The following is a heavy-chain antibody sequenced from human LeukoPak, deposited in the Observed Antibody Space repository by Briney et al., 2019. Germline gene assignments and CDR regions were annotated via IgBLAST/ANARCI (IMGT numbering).Heavy chain of an antibody. D-gene: IGHD4-17*01. Sequence: SETLSFTCTVSGDSISSSNSYRGWIRQPPGKGLEWIGSLYYSGSSYYNPSLKSRVTISADTSKNQFSLKVSSVTAADTAVYYCATDASTLTTEPFDIWGHGTMVVVSS. J-gene: IGHJ3*02. CDR2: LYYSGSS. CDR1: GDSISSSNSY. CDR3: ATDASTLTTEPFDI. V-gene: IGHV4-39*07.